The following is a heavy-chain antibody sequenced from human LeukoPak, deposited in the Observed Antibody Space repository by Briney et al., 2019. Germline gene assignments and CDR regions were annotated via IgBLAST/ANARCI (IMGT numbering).Heavy chain of an antibody. CDR2: INHSGST. V-gene: IGHV4-34*01. Sequence: PSETLSLTCAVYGGSFSGYYWSWIRQPPGKGLEWIGEINHSGSTNYNPSLKSRVTISVDTSKNQFSLKLSSVTAADTAVYYCARTSYGSGNYYYWGQGTLVTVSS. J-gene: IGHJ4*02. CDR3: ARTSYGSGNYYY. D-gene: IGHD3-10*01. CDR1: GGSFSGYY.